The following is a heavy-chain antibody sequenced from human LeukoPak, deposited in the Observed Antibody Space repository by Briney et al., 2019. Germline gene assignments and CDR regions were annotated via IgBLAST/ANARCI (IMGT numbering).Heavy chain of an antibody. CDR3: ARGKGYDSSGYYYGMDA. CDR1: GGSISSYY. J-gene: IGHJ6*02. CDR2: NYYSGST. V-gene: IGHV4-59*01. Sequence: PSETLSLTCTVSGGSISSYYWSWIRQPPGKGLEWIGYNYYSGSTNYNPSLKSRVTISVDTSKNQFSLKLSSVTAADTAVYYCARGKGYDSSGYYYGMDAWGQGTTVTVSS. D-gene: IGHD3-22*01.